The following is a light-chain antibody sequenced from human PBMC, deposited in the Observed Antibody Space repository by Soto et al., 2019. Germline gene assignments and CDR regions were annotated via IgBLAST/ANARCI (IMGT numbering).Light chain of an antibody. J-gene: IGKJ1*01. CDR1: QSVGSN. CDR3: QQYNNWPRT. V-gene: IGKV3-15*01. Sequence: EIVMTQSPATLSVSPAGRATLSCRASQSVGSNLAQYQQKAVQAPRLLIYGASTRATGIPARFSESGSGTEFTLTIRSLPSEDFAVYYCQQYNNWPRTFGQGTKVDIK. CDR2: GAS.